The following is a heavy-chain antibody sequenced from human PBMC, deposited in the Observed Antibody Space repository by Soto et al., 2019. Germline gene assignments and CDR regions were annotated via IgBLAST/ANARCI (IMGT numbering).Heavy chain of an antibody. CDR3: ARQSLRYSSSWYEVPNWFDP. CDR2: INHSGST. D-gene: IGHD6-13*01. V-gene: IGHV4-34*01. Sequence: PSETLSLTCAVYGGSFSGYYWSWIRQPPGKGLEWIGEINHSGSTNYNPSLKSRVTISVDTSKNQFSLKLSSVTAADTAVYYCARQSLRYSSSWYEVPNWFDPWGQGTLVTVSS. J-gene: IGHJ5*02. CDR1: GGSFSGYY.